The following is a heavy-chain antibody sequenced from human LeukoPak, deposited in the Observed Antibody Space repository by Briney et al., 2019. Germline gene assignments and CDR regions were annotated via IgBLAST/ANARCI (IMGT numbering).Heavy chain of an antibody. V-gene: IGHV3-21*01. CDR3: ARDFSF. CDR2: ISSSSNYI. Sequence: PGGSLRLSCAASGFTFSSYSMNWVRQAPGKGLEWVSSISSSSNYIYYADSVKGRFTISRDNAKNSLHLQMSSLRAEDTAVYYCARDFSFWGQGTLVTVSS. J-gene: IGHJ4*02. D-gene: IGHD2/OR15-2a*01. CDR1: GFTFSSYS.